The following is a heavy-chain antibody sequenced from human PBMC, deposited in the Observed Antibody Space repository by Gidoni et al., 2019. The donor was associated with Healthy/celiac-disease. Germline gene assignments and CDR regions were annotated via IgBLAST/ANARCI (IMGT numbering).Heavy chain of an antibody. CDR1: GYPFTGYS. CDR2: INPNSGGT. J-gene: IGHJ6*02. D-gene: IGHD1-26*01. CDR3: ARGPEGATRGYYYYYGMDV. Sequence: QVQLVQSGAEVKKPGASVKVSCKASGYPFTGYSMPWVRQAPGQGLEWMGWINPNSGGTNYAQKFQGWVTMTRDTSISTAYMELSRLRSDDTAVYYCARGPEGATRGYYYYYGMDVWGQGTTVTVSS. V-gene: IGHV1-2*04.